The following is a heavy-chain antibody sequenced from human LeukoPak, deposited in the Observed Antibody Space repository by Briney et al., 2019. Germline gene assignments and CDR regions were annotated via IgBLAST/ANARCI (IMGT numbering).Heavy chain of an antibody. J-gene: IGHJ4*02. D-gene: IGHD2-2*01. CDR3: AAVVPAVMGYFDY. Sequence: ASVKVSCKASGYTFTSYGISWVRQAPGQGLEWMGWISAYNGNTNYAQKFQGRVTITADKSTSTAYMELSSLRSEDTAVYYCAAVVPAVMGYFDYWGQGTLVTVSS. CDR2: ISAYNGNT. CDR1: GYTFTSYG. V-gene: IGHV1-18*01.